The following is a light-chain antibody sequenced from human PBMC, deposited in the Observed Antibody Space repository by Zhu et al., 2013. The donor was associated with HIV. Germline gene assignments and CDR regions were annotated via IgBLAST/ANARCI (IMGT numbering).Light chain of an antibody. J-gene: IGKJ4*01. CDR2: AAS. V-gene: IGKV1-9*01. Sequence: DIQLTQSPSFLSASVGDRVTITCRASQGISSYLAWYQQKPGKAPKLLIYAASTLQSGVPSRFSGSGSGTEFTLTISSLQPEDIATYYCQQYDNLVTFGGGTKIEIK. CDR3: QQYDNLVT. CDR1: QGISSY.